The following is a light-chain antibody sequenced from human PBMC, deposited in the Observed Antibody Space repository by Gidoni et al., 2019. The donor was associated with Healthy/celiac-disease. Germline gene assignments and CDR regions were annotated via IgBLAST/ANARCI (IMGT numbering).Light chain of an antibody. CDR1: SGSIASNY. V-gene: IGLV6-57*02. Sequence: NFMLTQPHSLSESQGKPVTISCTGSSGSIASNYVQWYQQRPGSAPTTVIYEDNQRPSGVPDRFSGSIDSSSNSASLTISGLKTEDEADYYCQAYDSSNVVFGGGTKLTVL. CDR3: QAYDSSNVV. J-gene: IGLJ2*01. CDR2: EDN.